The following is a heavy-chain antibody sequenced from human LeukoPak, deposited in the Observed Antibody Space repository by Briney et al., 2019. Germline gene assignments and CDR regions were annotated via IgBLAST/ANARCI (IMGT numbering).Heavy chain of an antibody. CDR1: GFTFSSYA. Sequence: GGSLRLSCAASGFTFSSYAMHWVRQPPGKGLKWVAVISYDGSNKYYADSVKGRFTISRDNSKNTLYLQMNSLRAEDTAVYYCARVYLPAMYSSSSYYGMDVWGQGTTVTVSS. CDR2: ISYDGSNK. D-gene: IGHD6-13*01. J-gene: IGHJ6*02. V-gene: IGHV3-30-3*01. CDR3: ARVYLPAMYSSSSYYGMDV.